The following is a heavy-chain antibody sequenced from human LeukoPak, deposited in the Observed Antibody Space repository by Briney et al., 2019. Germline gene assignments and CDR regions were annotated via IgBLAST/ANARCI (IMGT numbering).Heavy chain of an antibody. Sequence: GRSLRLSCAASGFTFSNYAMHWVRQAPGKGLEWVAVISYDGSNKYYADSVKGRFTISRDTSKNTLYLQMNSLRAEDTAVYYCARGTDTGYGGLPIGFDYWGQGTLVTVSS. CDR3: ARGTDTGYGGLPIGFDY. CDR2: ISYDGSNK. V-gene: IGHV3-30-3*01. J-gene: IGHJ4*02. D-gene: IGHD4-23*01. CDR1: GFTFSNYA.